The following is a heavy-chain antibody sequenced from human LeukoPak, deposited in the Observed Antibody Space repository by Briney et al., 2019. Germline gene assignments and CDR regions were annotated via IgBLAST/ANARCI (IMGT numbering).Heavy chain of an antibody. D-gene: IGHD5-12*01. CDR1: GFTFSTYD. V-gene: IGHV3-48*03. CDR2: IRSSGSTI. Sequence: SLKLACAPSGFTFSTYDITCVRQAPCNGLEWLSYIRSSGSTIYYGGSVKGRFTVSRENGKNSLYLQMNSLRAEDTAVYYCARGGKYFDYWGQGTLVTVSS. J-gene: IGHJ4*02. CDR3: ARGGKYFDY.